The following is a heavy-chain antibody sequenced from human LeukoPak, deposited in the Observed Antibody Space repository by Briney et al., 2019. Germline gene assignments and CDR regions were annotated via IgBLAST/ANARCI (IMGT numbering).Heavy chain of an antibody. J-gene: IGHJ6*03. V-gene: IGHV3-30*02. D-gene: IGHD1-7*01. Sequence: GGSLRLSCAASGFTFSSYGMHWVRQAPGKGLEWVAFIRYDGSNKYYADSVKGRFTISRDNSKNTLYLQMNSLRAEDTAVYYCAKEAALTGTTTTYYYMDVWGKGTTVTVSS. CDR1: GFTFSSYG. CDR2: IRYDGSNK. CDR3: AKEAALTGTTTTYYYMDV.